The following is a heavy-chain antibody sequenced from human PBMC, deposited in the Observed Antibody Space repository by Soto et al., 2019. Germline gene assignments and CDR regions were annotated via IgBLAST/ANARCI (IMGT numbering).Heavy chain of an antibody. J-gene: IGHJ2*01. CDR2: ISSDGRNY. V-gene: IGHV3-30*18. CDR1: GFTFSACA. D-gene: IGHD2-21*02. CDR3: AKEMGTAMTAITHWPFDL. Sequence: QVQLVESGGGVVQPGRSQRLSCAASGFTFSACAMHWVRQSPGKGLEWVAVISSDGRNYYYEDSVKGRFTISRGNSKNTLYLEMDSLRADDTAVYYCAKEMGTAMTAITHWPFDLWGRGTLVTVSS.